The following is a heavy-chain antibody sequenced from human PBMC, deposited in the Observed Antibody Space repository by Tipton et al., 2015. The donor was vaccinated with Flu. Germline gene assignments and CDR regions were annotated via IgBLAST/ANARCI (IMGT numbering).Heavy chain of an antibody. V-gene: IGHV3-66*02. D-gene: IGHD2-21*01. CDR1: GLIVSSSY. Sequence: GSLRLSCAASGLIVSSSYITWIRQAPGKGLEWVSVIYSGGATYYADSVKGRFTISRDTSKRTLYLQMNSLRPEDTALYYCARWLPPFRYCGTTPCPGGIDYWGQGTLVTVSS. CDR2: IYSGGAT. J-gene: IGHJ4*02. CDR3: ARWLPPFRYCGTTPCPGGIDY.